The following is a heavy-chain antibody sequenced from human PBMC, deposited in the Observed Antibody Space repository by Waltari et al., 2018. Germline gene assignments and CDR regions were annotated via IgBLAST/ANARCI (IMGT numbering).Heavy chain of an antibody. D-gene: IGHD5-12*01. V-gene: IGHV4-30-4*08. CDR2: IYYSGST. CDR1: GGSTSSGDYY. Sequence: QVQLQESGPGLVKPSQTLSLTCTVSGGSTSSGDYYWSWIRQPPGKGLEWIGYIYYSGSTYYNPSLKSRVTISVDTSKNQFSLKLSSVTAADTAVYYCARAWGYSGYLFDYWGQGTLVTVSS. CDR3: ARAWGYSGYLFDY. J-gene: IGHJ4*02.